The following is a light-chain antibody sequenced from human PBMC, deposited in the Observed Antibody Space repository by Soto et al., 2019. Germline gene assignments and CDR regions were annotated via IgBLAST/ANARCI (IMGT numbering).Light chain of an antibody. CDR2: DAS. Sequence: IVLTQSPATLSVSPGERATLSCRASQTIDTYLAWYQQRPGQAPRLLIYDASYRAVGIPSRFSGSGSGTDFTLTISSLEPADFAIYHCQQRRNWPLTFGGGTKVDIK. CDR1: QTIDTY. V-gene: IGKV3-11*01. J-gene: IGKJ4*01. CDR3: QQRRNWPLT.